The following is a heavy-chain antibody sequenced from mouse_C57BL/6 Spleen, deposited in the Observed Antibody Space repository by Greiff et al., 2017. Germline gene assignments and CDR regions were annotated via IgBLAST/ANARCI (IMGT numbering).Heavy chain of an antibody. J-gene: IGHJ4*01. CDR3: ARIRYSNPYYAMDY. V-gene: IGHV1-55*01. CDR2: IYPGSGNT. D-gene: IGHD2-5*01. CDR1: GYTFTSYW. Sequence: QVQLQQPGAELVKPGASVKMSCKASGYTFTSYWMPWVKQRPGQGLEWIGDIYPGSGNTNYNEKFKSKATLTVDTSSSTAYMQLSSLTSEDSAVYYCARIRYSNPYYAMDYWGQGTSVTVSS.